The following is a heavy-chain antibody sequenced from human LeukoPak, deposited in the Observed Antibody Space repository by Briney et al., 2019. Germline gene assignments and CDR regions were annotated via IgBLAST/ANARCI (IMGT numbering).Heavy chain of an antibody. Sequence: GGSLGLSCAASGFTFSTYWMHWVRQAPGKGLVWVSRINSDGSSTSYADSVKGRFTISRDNAKNTLYLQMDSLRAEDTAVYYCARPTSIYYFSLWGQGTLVTVSS. CDR2: INSDGSST. J-gene: IGHJ4*02. CDR1: GFTFSTYW. V-gene: IGHV3-74*01. CDR3: ARPTSIYYFSL. D-gene: IGHD3-22*01.